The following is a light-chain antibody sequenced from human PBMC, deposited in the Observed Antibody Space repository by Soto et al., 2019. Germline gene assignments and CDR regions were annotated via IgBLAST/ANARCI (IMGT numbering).Light chain of an antibody. J-gene: IGLJ1*01. V-gene: IGLV2-23*03. CDR2: EGS. CDR1: SSDVGSYNL. CDR3: CSYAGSSTFNV. Sequence: QSVLTQPASVSGSPGQSSTISCTRTSSDVGSYNLVSWYQQHPGKAPKLMIYEGSKRPSGVSNRFSGSKSGNTASLTTSGLQAEDEADYYCCSYAGSSTFNVFGTGTKVTVL.